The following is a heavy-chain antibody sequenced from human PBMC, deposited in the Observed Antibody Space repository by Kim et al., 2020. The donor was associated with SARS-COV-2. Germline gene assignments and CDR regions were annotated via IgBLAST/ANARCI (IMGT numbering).Heavy chain of an antibody. CDR1: GGSFSGYY. J-gene: IGHJ4*02. CDR3: ARGGSSGWYSRYYFDY. D-gene: IGHD6-19*01. V-gene: IGHV4-34*01. CDR2: INHSGST. Sequence: SETLSLTCAVYGGSFSGYYWSWIRQPPGKGLEWIGEINHSGSTNYNPSLKSRVTISVDTSKNQFSLKLSSVTAADTAVYYCARGGSSGWYSRYYFDYWGQGTLVTISS.